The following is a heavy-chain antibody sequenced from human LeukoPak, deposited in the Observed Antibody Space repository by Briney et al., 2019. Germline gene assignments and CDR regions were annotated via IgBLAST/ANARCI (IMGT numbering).Heavy chain of an antibody. CDR3: SSSRLWRFGKVAYYYGMDV. Sequence: ASGKLSCKVSGYTLTELFMHWVRQAPGPGLEWMGRVIPILGIGNYAKNFQGRVTITADKSTSTAYMQLSSPRSADRAGDYFSSSRLWRFGKVAYYYGMDVWGQGTTVTVSS. CDR1: GYTLTELF. CDR2: VIPILGIG. J-gene: IGHJ6*02. D-gene: IGHD3-10*01. V-gene: IGHV1-69*02.